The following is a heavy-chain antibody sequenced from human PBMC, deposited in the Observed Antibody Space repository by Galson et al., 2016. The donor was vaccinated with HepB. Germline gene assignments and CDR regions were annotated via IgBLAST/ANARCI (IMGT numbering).Heavy chain of an antibody. CDR1: GFTFSDHY. D-gene: IGHD3/OR15-3a*01. V-gene: IGHV3-33*08. Sequence: SLRLSCAASGFTFSDHYMTWIRQAPGKGLEWVALIWYDGSKKYYVDSVKGRFTISRNNSQNTLYLQMNSLRAEDTAVYYCARFGTGLDYWGQGTLVTVSS. J-gene: IGHJ4*02. CDR3: ARFGTGLDY. CDR2: IWYDGSKK.